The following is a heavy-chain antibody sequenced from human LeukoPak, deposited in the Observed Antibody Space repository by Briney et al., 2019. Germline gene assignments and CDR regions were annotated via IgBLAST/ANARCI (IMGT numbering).Heavy chain of an antibody. CDR3: ARVSCSSTSCLAQIDY. CDR2: MNPNSGRT. Sequence: GASVKVSCKASGYTFTSFDINWVRQATGQGLEWMGWMNPNSGRTGYAQKLQGRVTMTTDTSTSTAYMELSSLRSEDTAVYYCARVSCSSTSCLAQIDYWGQGTLVTVSS. D-gene: IGHD2-2*01. J-gene: IGHJ4*02. V-gene: IGHV1-8*01. CDR1: GYTFTSFD.